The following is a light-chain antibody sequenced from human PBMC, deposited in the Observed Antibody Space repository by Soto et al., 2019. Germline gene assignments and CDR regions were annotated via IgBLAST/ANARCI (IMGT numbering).Light chain of an antibody. CDR2: DAF. CDR3: QQYDKLPLT. Sequence: DIQITQSPSSLSAAVGDRVTITCQPSQDINSYLACYQQNPGKAPKFLIFDAFNLETGVPSRFSGSGSGTDFTFTIRNLQPEDGATYYFQQYDKLPLTFGGGTKV. CDR1: QDINSY. V-gene: IGKV1-33*01. J-gene: IGKJ4*01.